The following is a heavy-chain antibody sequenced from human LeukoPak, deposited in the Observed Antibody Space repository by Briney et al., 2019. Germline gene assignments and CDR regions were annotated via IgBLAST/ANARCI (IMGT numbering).Heavy chain of an antibody. Sequence: SETLSLTCTVSGGSVSRGSYYWSWIRQPPGKGLEWIGYIYYSGSTNYNPSLKSRVTISVDTSKNQLSLKLSSVTAADTAVYYCARLYQFYWYFDLWGRGTLVTVSS. J-gene: IGHJ2*01. CDR2: IYYSGST. D-gene: IGHD2/OR15-2a*01. V-gene: IGHV4-61*01. CDR3: ARLYQFYWYFDL. CDR1: GGSVSRGSYY.